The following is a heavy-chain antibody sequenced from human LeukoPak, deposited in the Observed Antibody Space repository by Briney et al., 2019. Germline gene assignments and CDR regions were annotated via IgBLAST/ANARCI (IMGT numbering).Heavy chain of an antibody. CDR3: ARDTAAAETNYYMDV. D-gene: IGHD6-13*01. Sequence: PGGSLRLSCAASGFTFSSYSMNWVRQAPGKGLEWVSSISSSSSYIYYADSVKGRFTISRDNAKNSLYLQMNSLRAEDTAVYYCARDTAAAETNYYMDVRGKGTTVTVSS. V-gene: IGHV3-21*01. J-gene: IGHJ6*03. CDR2: ISSSSSYI. CDR1: GFTFSSYS.